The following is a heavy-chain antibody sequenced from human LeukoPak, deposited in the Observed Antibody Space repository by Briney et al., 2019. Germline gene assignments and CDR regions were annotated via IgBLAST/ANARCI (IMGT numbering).Heavy chain of an antibody. CDR3: ARDTNDFWSGYSKLPDY. J-gene: IGHJ4*02. CDR1: GFTFSSYW. V-gene: IGHV3-74*01. Sequence: GSLLLSCAASGFTFSSYWMHWVRQAPGKGVVWVSRINSDGSSTSYADSVKGRFTISRDNAKNTLYLQMNSLRAEDTAVYYCARDTNDFWSGYSKLPDYWGQGTLVTVSS. D-gene: IGHD3-3*01. CDR2: INSDGSST.